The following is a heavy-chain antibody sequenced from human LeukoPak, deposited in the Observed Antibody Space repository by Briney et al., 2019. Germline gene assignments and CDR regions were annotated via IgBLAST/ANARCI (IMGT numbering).Heavy chain of an antibody. CDR3: ARRLRIEGGTRRGDALDM. CDR1: GGSINSYY. Sequence: SQTLSLTCTVSGGSINSYYWTWIRQPPGKGLEWIGYIYNSGSTNYNPSLKSRVTISTDTSKKQFSLRVSSVTAADTAVYYCARRLRIEGGTRRGDALDMWGQGTMVTVSS. D-gene: IGHD1-26*01. CDR2: IYNSGST. J-gene: IGHJ3*02. V-gene: IGHV4-59*08.